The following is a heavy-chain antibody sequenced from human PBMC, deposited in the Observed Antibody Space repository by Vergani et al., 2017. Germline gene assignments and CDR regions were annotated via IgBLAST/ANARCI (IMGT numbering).Heavy chain of an antibody. D-gene: IGHD2-2*01. V-gene: IGHV1-24*01. J-gene: IGHJ6*02. CDR1: GYTLTELS. CDR3: ARGDAENRRVVPAAIHYYYGMDV. Sequence: QVQLVQSGAEVKKPGASVKVSCKVSGYTLTELSMHWVRQAPGKGLEWMGGFDPEDGETIYAQKFQGRVTMTEDTSTDTAYMELSSLRAEDTAVYYCARGDAENRRVVPAAIHYYYGMDVWGQGTTVTVSS. CDR2: FDPEDGET.